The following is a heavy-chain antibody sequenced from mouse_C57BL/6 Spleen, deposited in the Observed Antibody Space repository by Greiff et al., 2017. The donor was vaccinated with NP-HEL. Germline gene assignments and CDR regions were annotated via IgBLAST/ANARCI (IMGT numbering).Heavy chain of an antibody. D-gene: IGHD1-3*01. CDR2: ISSGGDYI. Sequence: DVKLVESGEGLVKPGGSLKLSCAASGFTFSSYAMSWVRQTPEKRLEWVAYISSGGDYIYYADNVKGRVTISRDNARNTLYLQMSSLKSEDTAIYYWTITPPWYFDVWGTGTTVTVSS. J-gene: IGHJ1*03. V-gene: IGHV5-9-1*02. CDR1: GFTFSSYA. CDR3: TITPPWYFDV.